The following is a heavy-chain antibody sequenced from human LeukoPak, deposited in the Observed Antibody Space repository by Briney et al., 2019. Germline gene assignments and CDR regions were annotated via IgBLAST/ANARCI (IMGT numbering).Heavy chain of an antibody. J-gene: IGHJ4*02. CDR2: ISYDGSNK. CDR1: GFTFSSYA. Sequence: GRSLRLPCAASGFTFSSYAMHWVRQAPGKGLEWVAVISYDGSNKHYADSVKGRFTISRDNSKNTLYLQMNSLRAEDTAVYYCARAPSSGWYYFDYWGQGTLVTVSS. D-gene: IGHD6-19*01. V-gene: IGHV3-30*01. CDR3: ARAPSSGWYYFDY.